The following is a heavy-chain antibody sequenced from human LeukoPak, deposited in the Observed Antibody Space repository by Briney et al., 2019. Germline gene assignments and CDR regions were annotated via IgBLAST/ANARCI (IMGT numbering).Heavy chain of an antibody. D-gene: IGHD3-22*01. J-gene: IGHJ4*02. V-gene: IGHV3-7*01. CDR1: GFAFSDFW. CDR2: IRQDGSDK. CDR3: ATSHDSSGND. Sequence: GGSLRLSCAASGFAFSDFWMSWVRQAPGKGLEWVANIRQDGSDKYYVASVRGRFTISRDNAKNSLYLQMNSLTAEDAAVYYCATSHDSSGNDWGQGTLVTVSS.